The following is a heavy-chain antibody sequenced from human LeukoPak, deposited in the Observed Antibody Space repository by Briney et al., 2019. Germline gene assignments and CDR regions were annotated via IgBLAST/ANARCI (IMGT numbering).Heavy chain of an antibody. CDR1: GFSLRSAGVG. Sequence: SGPTLVKPTQTLTLTCTFSGFSLRSAGVGVCWIRQPPGKALEWLALIYWDNNKLYNPSLKSRLTITKDTSKNQVVLTMTNMDPVDTATYYCSHYGDYRFLYYFDHWGQGTLVTVSS. D-gene: IGHD4-17*01. CDR3: SHYGDYRFLYYFDH. V-gene: IGHV2-5*02. CDR2: IYWDNNK. J-gene: IGHJ4*02.